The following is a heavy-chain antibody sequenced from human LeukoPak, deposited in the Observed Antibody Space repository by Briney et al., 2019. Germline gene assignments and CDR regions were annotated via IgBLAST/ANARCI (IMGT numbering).Heavy chain of an antibody. CDR3: ARDLIDTAMVTLMDY. V-gene: IGHV3-30*04. J-gene: IGHJ4*02. D-gene: IGHD5-18*01. CDR1: GFTFSSYS. CDR2: ISYDGSNK. Sequence: PGRSLRLSCAASGFTFSSYSMHWVRRAPGKGREWVAVISYDGSNKYYADSVKGRFTISRDNSKNTLYLQMNSLRAEDTAVYYCARDLIDTAMVTLMDYWGQGTLVTVSS.